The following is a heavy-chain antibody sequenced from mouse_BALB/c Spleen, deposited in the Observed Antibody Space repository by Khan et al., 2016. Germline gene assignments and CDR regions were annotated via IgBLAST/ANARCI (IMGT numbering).Heavy chain of an antibody. CDR3: ARSLLLRRDYFDY. Sequence: EVQLQESGPGLVKPSQSLSLTCTVTGYSITSEYAWNWIRLFPGNKLEWMGYISYSGSTSYNPSLKSRISITRDTSKNQFFLQLISVTTEDTATYDCARSLLLRRDYFDYWGQGTTLTVSS. J-gene: IGHJ2*01. V-gene: IGHV3-2*02. D-gene: IGHD1-1*01. CDR1: GYSITSEYA. CDR2: ISYSGST.